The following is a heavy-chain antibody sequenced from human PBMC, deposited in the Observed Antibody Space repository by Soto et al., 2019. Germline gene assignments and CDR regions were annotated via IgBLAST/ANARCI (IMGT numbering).Heavy chain of an antibody. CDR3: AREYYGLLTGYYTDY. J-gene: IGHJ4*02. D-gene: IGHD3-9*01. CDR1: GFPFSSYW. CDR2: LSGDGVTT. Sequence: EVQLVESGGDLVQRGGSLRLSCAASGFPFSSYWMHWVRHTPVKGLDWVARLSGDGVTTYYADSVTGRFTVSRDNAKNTLSLQISGLRAEDTAVYYCAREYYGLLTGYYTDYWGQGTLVSVSS. V-gene: IGHV3-74*01.